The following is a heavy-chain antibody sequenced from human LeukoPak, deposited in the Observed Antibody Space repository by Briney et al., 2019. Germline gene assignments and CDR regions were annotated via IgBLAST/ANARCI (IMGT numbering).Heavy chain of an antibody. CDR2: TNPSGGST. CDR3: AREDEAYCGGDCSPSY. Sequence: VASVKVSCKASGYTFTSYYMHWVRQAPGQGLEWMGITNPSGGSTSYAQKFQGRVTMTRDTSTSTVYMELSSLRSEDTAVYYCAREDEAYCGGDCSPSYWGQGTLVTVSS. D-gene: IGHD2-21*02. V-gene: IGHV1-46*01. CDR1: GYTFTSYY. J-gene: IGHJ4*02.